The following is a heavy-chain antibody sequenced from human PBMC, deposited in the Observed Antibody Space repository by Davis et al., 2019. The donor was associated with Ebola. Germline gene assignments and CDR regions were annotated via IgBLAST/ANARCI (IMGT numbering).Heavy chain of an antibody. J-gene: IGHJ4*02. V-gene: IGHV4-39*07. CDR3: ARSGYSGYDPRINFDY. Sequence: MPGGSLRLSCTVSGGSISSSSYYWGWIRQPPGKGLEWIGSIYYSGSTDYNPSLKSRVTISLDTSKNQFSLKLNSVTAADTAVYYCARSGYSGYDPRINFDYWGQGTLVTVSS. CDR1: GGSISSSSYY. CDR2: IYYSGST. D-gene: IGHD5-12*01.